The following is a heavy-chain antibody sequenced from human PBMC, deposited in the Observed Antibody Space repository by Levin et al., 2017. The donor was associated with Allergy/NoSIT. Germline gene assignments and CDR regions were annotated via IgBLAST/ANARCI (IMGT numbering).Heavy chain of an antibody. J-gene: IGHJ4*02. Sequence: QLGESLKISCAASGFTFSNYWMHWVRQAPGEGLVWVSHINSDGGNINYADSVKGRFTFSRDNAKNTVYLQMNSLRAEDTAVYYCARGGCSATSCLDSWGQGTLVTVSS. CDR3: ARGGCSATSCLDS. CDR2: INSDGGNI. D-gene: IGHD2-2*01. CDR1: GFTFSNYW. V-gene: IGHV3-74*01.